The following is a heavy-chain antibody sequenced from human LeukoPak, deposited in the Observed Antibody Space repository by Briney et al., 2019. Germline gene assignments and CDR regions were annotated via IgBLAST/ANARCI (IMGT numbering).Heavy chain of an antibody. CDR1: GFTFSSYG. J-gene: IGHJ3*02. V-gene: IGHV3-30*18. CDR2: ISYDGSNK. D-gene: IGHD2/OR15-2a*01. Sequence: GGSLRLSCAASGFTFSSYGMHWVRQAPGKGLEWVAVISYDGSNKYYADSVKGRFTISRDNSKNTLYLQMNSLRAEDTAVYYCAKDQGIYYFNAFDIWGQGTMVTVSS. CDR3: AKDQGIYYFNAFDI.